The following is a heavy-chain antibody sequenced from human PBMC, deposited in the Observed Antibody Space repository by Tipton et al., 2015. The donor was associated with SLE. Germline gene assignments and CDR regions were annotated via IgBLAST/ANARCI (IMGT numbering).Heavy chain of an antibody. V-gene: IGHV4-59*08. CDR2: IYYSGST. D-gene: IGHD6-6*01. CDR1: GGSINSYY. J-gene: IGHJ2*01. Sequence: LSLTCTVSGGSINSYYWSWIRQPPGKGLEWIGYIYYSGSTNYNPSLKSRVTISVDTSKNQFSLKLSSVTAADTAVYYCARRRYSSSSRPHWYFDLWGRGTLVTVSS. CDR3: ARRRYSSSSRPHWYFDL.